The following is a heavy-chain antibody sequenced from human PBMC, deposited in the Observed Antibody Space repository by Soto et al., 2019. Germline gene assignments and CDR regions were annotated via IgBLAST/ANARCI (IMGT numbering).Heavy chain of an antibody. J-gene: IGHJ4*02. D-gene: IGHD3-10*01. CDR2: ISGSGGST. V-gene: IGHV3-23*01. CDR1: GFTFSSYA. CDR3: ARVPPREYGRGRYFDY. Sequence: EVQLLESGGGLVQPGGSLRLSCAASGFTFSSYAMSWVRQAPGKGLEWVSAISGSGGSTYYADSVKGRFTISRDNSKNTLYLQMNSLRAEDTAVYYCARVPPREYGRGRYFDYWGQGTLVTVSS.